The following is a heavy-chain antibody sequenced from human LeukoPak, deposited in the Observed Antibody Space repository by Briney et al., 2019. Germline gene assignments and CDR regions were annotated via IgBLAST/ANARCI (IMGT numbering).Heavy chain of an antibody. CDR2: ISSSGSTI. V-gene: IGHV3-11*01. Sequence: GGSLRLSCAASGFTFSDYYMSWIRQAPGKGLEWVSYISSSGSTIYYADSVKGRFTISRDNAKNSLYLQMNSLRAEDTAVYYCARACYYDSWYFDLWGRGTLVTVSS. CDR3: ARACYYDSWYFDL. J-gene: IGHJ2*01. CDR1: GFTFSDYY. D-gene: IGHD3-22*01.